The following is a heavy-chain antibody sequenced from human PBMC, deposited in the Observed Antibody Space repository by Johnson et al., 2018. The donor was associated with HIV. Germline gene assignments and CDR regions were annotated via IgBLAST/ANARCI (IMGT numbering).Heavy chain of an antibody. J-gene: IGHJ3*02. CDR3: AKGFFELDDAFDI. Sequence: QVQLVESGGGVVQPGGSLRLSCAASGFTFSNYGMHWVRQSPGKGLEWVAFIRYDGSNKYYADSVKGRFTISRDNSKNTLYLQMNSLRAEDTAVYYCAKGFFELDDAFDIWGQGTMVTVSS. CDR1: GFTFSNYG. CDR2: IRYDGSNK. V-gene: IGHV3-30*02. D-gene: IGHD3/OR15-3a*01.